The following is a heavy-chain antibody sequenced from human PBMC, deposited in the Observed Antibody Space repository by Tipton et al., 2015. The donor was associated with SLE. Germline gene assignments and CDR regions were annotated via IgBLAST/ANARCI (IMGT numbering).Heavy chain of an antibody. CDR3: ARPGEAYSWDAFDI. D-gene: IGHD2-21*01. Sequence: TLSLTCNVSGHSISSGYYWGWIRQFPGKGLEWIGESHQSGSTNYHPSFKSRVTISVDTSKNQFSLRLSSVTAADTAVYYCARPGEAYSWDAFDIWGQGTMVTVSS. CDR2: SHQSGST. CDR1: GHSISSGYY. V-gene: IGHV4-38-2*02. J-gene: IGHJ3*02.